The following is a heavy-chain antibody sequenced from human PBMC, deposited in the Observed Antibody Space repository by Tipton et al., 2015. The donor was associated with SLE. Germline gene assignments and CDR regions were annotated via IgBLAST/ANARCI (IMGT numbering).Heavy chain of an antibody. CDR2: INHSGST. V-gene: IGHV4-34*01. CDR3: AREGDAFDI. J-gene: IGHJ3*02. CDR1: GGSFSGYY. Sequence: TLSLTCAVYGGSFSGYYWSWIRRPPGKGLEWIGEINHSGSTNYNPSLKSRVTISVDTSKNQFSLKLSSVTAADTAVYYCAREGDAFDIWGQGTTVTVSS.